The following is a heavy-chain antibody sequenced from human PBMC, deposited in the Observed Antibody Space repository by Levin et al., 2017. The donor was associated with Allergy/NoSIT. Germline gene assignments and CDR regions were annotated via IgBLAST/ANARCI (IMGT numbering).Heavy chain of an antibody. J-gene: IGHJ6*03. Sequence: LSLTCAASGFTVTSNYMSWVRQTPEKGLEWVSILYSGGSAYYADSVKGRFTISRDNSKNTLSLQMNSLRSEDTAVYYCTRVIVVATIADYMDVWGRGTTVTVSS. V-gene: IGHV3-66*02. CDR1: GFTVTSNY. D-gene: IGHD5-12*01. CDR2: LYSGGSA. CDR3: TRVIVVATIADYMDV.